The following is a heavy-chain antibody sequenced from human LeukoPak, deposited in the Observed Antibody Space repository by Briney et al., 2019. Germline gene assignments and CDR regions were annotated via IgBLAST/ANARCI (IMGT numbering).Heavy chain of an antibody. CDR2: IYHSGST. CDR3: ARDLSSGEGWFDP. V-gene: IGHV4-4*02. J-gene: IGHJ5*02. D-gene: IGHD3-22*01. CDR1: GGSISSSNW. Sequence: SGTLSLTCAVSGGSISSSNWWSWVRQPPGKGLEWIGEIYHSGSTNYNPSLESRVTISVDKSKNQFSLKLSSVTAADTAVYYCARDLSSGEGWFDPWGQGTLVTVSS.